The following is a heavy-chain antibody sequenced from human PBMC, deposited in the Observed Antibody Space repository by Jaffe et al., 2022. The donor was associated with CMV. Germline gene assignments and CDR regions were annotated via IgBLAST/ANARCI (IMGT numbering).Heavy chain of an antibody. CDR1: GGSISSYY. Sequence: QVQLQESGPGLVKPSETLSLTCTVSGGSISSYYWSWIRQPPGKGLEWIGYIYYSGSTNYNPSLKSRVTISVDTSKNQFSLKLSSVTAADTAVYYCARVGYSGYGNAFDIWGQGTMVTVSS. D-gene: IGHD5-12*01. CDR3: ARVGYSGYGNAFDI. CDR2: IYYSGST. V-gene: IGHV4-59*01. J-gene: IGHJ3*02.